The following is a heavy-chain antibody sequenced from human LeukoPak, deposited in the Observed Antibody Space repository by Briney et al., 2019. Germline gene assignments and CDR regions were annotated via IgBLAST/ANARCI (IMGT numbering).Heavy chain of an antibody. CDR2: ISYDGSNK. V-gene: IGHV3-30-3*01. CDR1: GFTFSSYA. J-gene: IGHJ6*03. D-gene: IGHD2-2*01. CDR3: ARAGAFRYCSSTSCRWAYYYYMDV. Sequence: GGSLRLSCAASGFTFSSYAMHWVRQAPGKGLEWVAVISYDGSNKYYADSVKGRFTISRDNAKNSLYLQMNSLRAEDTAVYYCARAGAFRYCSSTSCRWAYYYYMDVWGKGTTVTVSS.